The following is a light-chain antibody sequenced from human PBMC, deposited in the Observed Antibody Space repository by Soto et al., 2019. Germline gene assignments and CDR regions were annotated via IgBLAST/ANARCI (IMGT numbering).Light chain of an antibody. CDR1: SGDVGVFNF. CDR3: CSYAGTYTYV. Sequence: QSALSQPRSVSGSPGQSVTISCTGTSGDVGVFNFVSWYQQHPGKAPKLMIYDVSKRPSGVPDRFSGSKSGNTASLTISGLQAEDEADYYCCSYAGTYTYVFGTGTQLTVL. V-gene: IGLV2-11*01. J-gene: IGLJ1*01. CDR2: DVS.